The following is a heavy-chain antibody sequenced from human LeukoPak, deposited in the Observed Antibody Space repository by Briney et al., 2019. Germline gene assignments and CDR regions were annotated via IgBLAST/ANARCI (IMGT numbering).Heavy chain of an antibody. CDR2: MNPNSGNT. D-gene: IGHD1-26*01. Sequence: ASVKVSCKASGYTFTSYDINWVRQATGQGLEWMGWMNPNSGNTGYAQKFQGRVTMTRNTSISTAYMELSSLRSEDTAVYYCARVIMTPGGWFDPWGQGTQVTVSS. CDR1: GYTFTSYD. J-gene: IGHJ5*02. V-gene: IGHV1-8*01. CDR3: ARVIMTPGGWFDP.